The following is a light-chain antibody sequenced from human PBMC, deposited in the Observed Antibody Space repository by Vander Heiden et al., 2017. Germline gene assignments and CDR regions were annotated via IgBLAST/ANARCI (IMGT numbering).Light chain of an antibody. Sequence: QSVLTQPPSASGTPGQRVTISCYGSSPNIGSNTVQWYQQHPGTAPRLLIFSDNQRPSGIPDRFSGSKSGTSASLAISGLQSEDEADYYCATWDDSRNGYVFGPGTKVTVL. CDR3: ATWDDSRNGYV. V-gene: IGLV1-44*01. CDR2: SDN. CDR1: SPNIGSNT. J-gene: IGLJ1*01.